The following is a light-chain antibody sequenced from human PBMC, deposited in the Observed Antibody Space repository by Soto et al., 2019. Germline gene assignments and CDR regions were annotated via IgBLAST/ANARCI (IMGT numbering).Light chain of an antibody. CDR2: EDN. CDR1: SGSIASNY. J-gene: IGLJ2*01. Sequence: NFMLTQPHSVSESPGKTVTISCTGSSGSIASNYVQWYQQRPGSAPTTVIYEDNQRPSGVPDRFSGSIDSASNSASLTISGLKTEDEAGYYCQSYDSSIVVFGGGTKLTVL. CDR3: QSYDSSIVV. V-gene: IGLV6-57*02.